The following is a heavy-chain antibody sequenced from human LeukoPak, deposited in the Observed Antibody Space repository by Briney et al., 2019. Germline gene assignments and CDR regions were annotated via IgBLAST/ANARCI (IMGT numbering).Heavy chain of an antibody. CDR2: IWYDGSNK. J-gene: IGHJ3*02. CDR3: ARDRELFDAFDI. D-gene: IGHD1-7*01. V-gene: IGHV3-33*01. CDR1: GFTFSSYG. Sequence: GGSLRLSCAASGFTFSSYGMHWVRQAPGKGLEWVAVIWYDGSNKYYADSVKGRFTISRDNSKNTLYLQMNSLRAEDTAVYYCARDRELFDAFDIWGQGTVVTVSS.